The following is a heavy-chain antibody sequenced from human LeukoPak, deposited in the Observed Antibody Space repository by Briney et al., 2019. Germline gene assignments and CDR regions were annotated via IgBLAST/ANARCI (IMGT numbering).Heavy chain of an antibody. CDR3: AKDNLVDWWELLRGSWYFDY. CDR2: ISGDDGST. J-gene: IGHJ4*02. V-gene: IGHV3-43*02. D-gene: IGHD1-26*01. Sequence: PGGSLRLSCAASGYTFDDYAMHWVRQAPGKGLDWVSLISGDDGSTYYADSVKGRFTISRDNSKNSLYLQMNSLRTEDTALYYCAKDNLVDWWELLRGSWYFDYWGQGTLVTVSS. CDR1: GYTFDDYA.